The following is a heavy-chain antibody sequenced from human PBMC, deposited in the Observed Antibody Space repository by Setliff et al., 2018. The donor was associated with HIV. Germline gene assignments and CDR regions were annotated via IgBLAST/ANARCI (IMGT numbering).Heavy chain of an antibody. CDR1: GDSMNDYY. D-gene: IGHD3-22*01. V-gene: IGHV4-4*07. Sequence: ASETLSLTCTVSGDSMNDYYWSWIRQTAGKGLEWIGRVYNSGSTDYNPSFMSRVSISVDTSKSQFSLKLRSVTAADTAVYFCARGFSSAFFHEFFDYWGQGTLVTVPQ. CDR3: ARGFSSAFFHEFFDY. J-gene: IGHJ4*02. CDR2: VYNSGST.